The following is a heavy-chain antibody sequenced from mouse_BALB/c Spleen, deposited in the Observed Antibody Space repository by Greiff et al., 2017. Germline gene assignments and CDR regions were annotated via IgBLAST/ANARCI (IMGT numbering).Heavy chain of an antibody. CDR2: IWAGGST. D-gene: IGHD2-1*01. J-gene: IGHJ4*01. Sequence: QVQLQQSGPGLVAPSQSLSITCTVSGFTFTSYGVHWVRQPPGKGLEWLGVIWAGGSTNYNSALMSRLSNGKDNSTSQVFLKMNSLQTDDTATYYCARDQEDGNYVGDAMDYWGQGTAVTVSS. V-gene: IGHV2-9*02. CDR1: GFTFTSYG. CDR3: ARDQEDGNYVGDAMDY.